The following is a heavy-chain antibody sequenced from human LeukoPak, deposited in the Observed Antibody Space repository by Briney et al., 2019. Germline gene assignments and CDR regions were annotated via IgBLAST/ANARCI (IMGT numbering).Heavy chain of an antibody. V-gene: IGHV4-30-4*08. D-gene: IGHD4-11*01. CDR3: ARDRLYSNPYFDY. J-gene: IGHJ4*02. CDR1: SGSISSGDYY. Sequence: SETLSLTCTVSSGSISSGDYYWSWIRQPPGKGLEWIGYIYYSGSTYYSPSLKSRVTISVDTSKNQFSLKLSSVTAADTAVYYCARDRLYSNPYFDYWGQGTLVTVSS. CDR2: IYYSGST.